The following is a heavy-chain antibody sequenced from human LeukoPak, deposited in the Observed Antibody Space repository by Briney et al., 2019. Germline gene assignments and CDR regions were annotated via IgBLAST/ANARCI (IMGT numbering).Heavy chain of an antibody. J-gene: IGHJ3*02. Sequence: SVKVSCKASGGTFSSYAISWVRQAPGQGLEWMGGIIPIFGTANYAQKFQGRVTITADESTSTAHMELSSLRSEDTAVYYCAREMKLGYCSSTSCFHYAFDIWGQGTMVTVSS. CDR2: IIPIFGTA. CDR3: AREMKLGYCSSTSCFHYAFDI. D-gene: IGHD2-2*01. CDR1: GGTFSSYA. V-gene: IGHV1-69*13.